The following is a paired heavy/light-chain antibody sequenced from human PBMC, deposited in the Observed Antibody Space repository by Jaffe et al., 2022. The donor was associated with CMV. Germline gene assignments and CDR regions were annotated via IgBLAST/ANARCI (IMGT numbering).Light chain of an antibody. V-gene: IGKV3-20*01. Sequence: EIVLTQSPGTLSLSPGERATLSCRASQSVRSNYLAWYQQRPGRAPRLLMDGASSRATGIPDRFSGSGSGTDFTLTISRLEPEDSAVYYCQQYGSSPETFGQGTKVEIK. CDR2: GAS. CDR1: QSVRSNY. J-gene: IGKJ1*01. CDR3: QQYGSSPET.
Heavy chain of an antibody. Sequence: QVQLVESGGGVVQPGRSLRLSCAASGFSFSNSGMHWVRQAPGKGLQWVAVIWYDGSQRYYADSVKGRFTISRDVSKNTLYLEMNSLRVDDTAVYYCAKALSCSGGSCSHDYWGQGTLVTVSS. CDR3: AKALSCSGGSCSHDY. J-gene: IGHJ4*02. CDR1: GFSFSNSG. D-gene: IGHD2-8*02. CDR2: IWYDGSQR. V-gene: IGHV3-33*06.